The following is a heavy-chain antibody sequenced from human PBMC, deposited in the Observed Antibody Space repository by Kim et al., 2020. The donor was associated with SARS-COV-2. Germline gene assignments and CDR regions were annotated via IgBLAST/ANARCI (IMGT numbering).Heavy chain of an antibody. D-gene: IGHD2-21*02. J-gene: IGHJ3*02. CDR2: IYYSGST. CDR1: GGSISSGDYY. V-gene: IGHV4-30-4*01. Sequence: SETLSLTCTVSGGSISSGDYYWSWIRQPPGKGLEWIGYIYYSGSTYYNPSLKSRVTISVDTSKNQFSLKLSSVTAADTAVYYCAIATTSIHIVVVTAIGAFDIWGQGTMVTVSS. CDR3: AIATTSIHIVVVTAIGAFDI.